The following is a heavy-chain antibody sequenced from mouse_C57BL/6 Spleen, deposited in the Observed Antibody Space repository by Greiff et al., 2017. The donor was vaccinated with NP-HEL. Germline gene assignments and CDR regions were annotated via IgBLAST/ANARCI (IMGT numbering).Heavy chain of an antibody. CDR2: INPGTGGT. V-gene: IGHV1-42*01. J-gene: IGHJ1*03. Sequence: EVQLHQSGPELVKPGASVKISCKASGYSFTGYYMNWVKQSPEKSLEWIGEINPGTGGTTYNKKFKAKAKLTVDESSSTAYMRLKSLTAEDSTVFYGARDLTEYFDVWGTGTTVTVSS. CDR1: GYSFTGYY. CDR3: ARDLTEYFDV.